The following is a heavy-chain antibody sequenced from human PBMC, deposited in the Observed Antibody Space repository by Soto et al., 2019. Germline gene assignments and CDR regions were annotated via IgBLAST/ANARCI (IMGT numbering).Heavy chain of an antibody. CDR1: SGSISSSNW. J-gene: IGHJ4*02. CDR2: ISHSGST. D-gene: IGHD6-13*01. CDR3: ARAPDGIAAAGTGFDY. Sequence: SETLSLTCAVSSGSISSSNWWSWVRQPPGKGLEWIGEISHSGSTNYNPSLKSRVTISVDKSKNQFSLKLSSVTAADTAVYYCARAPDGIAAAGTGFDYWGQGTLVTVSS. V-gene: IGHV4-4*02.